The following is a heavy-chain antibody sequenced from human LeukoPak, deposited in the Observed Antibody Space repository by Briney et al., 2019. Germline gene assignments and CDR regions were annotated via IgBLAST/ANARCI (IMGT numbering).Heavy chain of an antibody. CDR1: GGSFSGYY. D-gene: IGHD4-11*01. V-gene: IGHV4-34*01. J-gene: IGHJ3*02. CDR3: ARLGNYVAFDI. Sequence: PSETLSLTCAVYGGSFSGYYWSWIRQPPGKGLEWIGEINHSGSTNYNPSLKSRVTISVDTSKNQFSLKLSSVAAADTAVYYCARLGNYVAFDIWGQGTMVTVSS. CDR2: INHSGST.